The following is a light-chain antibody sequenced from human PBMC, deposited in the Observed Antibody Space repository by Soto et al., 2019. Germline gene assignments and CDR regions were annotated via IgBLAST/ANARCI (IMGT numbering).Light chain of an antibody. Sequence: DIQLIQSPATLSASVGDRITITCRASENIFKFLAWYQQRSGRAPNLLIYAASDLETGVPSRFSGRGSGTEFTLTIDSLQPDYSATYYCQHYNTQSITFGGGTKVDVK. CDR1: ENIFKF. CDR2: AAS. CDR3: QHYNTQSIT. V-gene: IGKV1-5*01. J-gene: IGKJ4*01.